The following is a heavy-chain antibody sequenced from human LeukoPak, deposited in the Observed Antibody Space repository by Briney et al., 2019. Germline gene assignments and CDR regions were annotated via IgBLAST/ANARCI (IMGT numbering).Heavy chain of an antibody. V-gene: IGHV3-7*01. CDR3: AREDEFSSGWADY. CDR1: GFTFSSYW. J-gene: IGHJ4*02. D-gene: IGHD6-19*01. CDR2: IKQDGSEK. Sequence: GGSLRLSCAASGFTFSSYWMSWVRRAPGKGLEWVANIKQDGSEKYYVDSVKGRFTISRDNAKNSLYLQMNSLRAEDTAVYYCAREDEFSSGWADYWGQGTLVTVSS.